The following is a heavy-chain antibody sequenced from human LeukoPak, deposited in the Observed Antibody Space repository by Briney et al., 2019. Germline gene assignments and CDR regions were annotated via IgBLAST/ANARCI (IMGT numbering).Heavy chain of an antibody. V-gene: IGHV3-21*01. CDR1: GFTFSSYS. CDR2: ISSSSSYI. J-gene: IGHJ6*04. CDR3: ARYDILTGSGMDV. Sequence: GGSLRLSCAASGFTFSSYSMNWVRQAPGKGLEWVSSISSSSSYIYYADSVKGRFTISRDNAKNSLYLQMNSLRAEGTAVYYCARYDILTGSGMDVWGKGTTVTVSS. D-gene: IGHD3-9*01.